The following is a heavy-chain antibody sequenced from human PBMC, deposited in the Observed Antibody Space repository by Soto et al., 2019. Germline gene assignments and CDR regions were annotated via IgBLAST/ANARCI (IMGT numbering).Heavy chain of an antibody. J-gene: IGHJ4*02. V-gene: IGHV6-1*01. CDR1: GASVSSNSAS. Sequence: SQTLSLTCAISGASVSSNSASWNWIRQSPSRGLEWLGRTYYRSKWYKDYDLSVKSRITINLDTSNNQISLQLNSVTPEDTAVYYCAGGEVAYYIRVFDHWGQGTLVTVSS. CDR3: AGGEVAYYIRVFDH. D-gene: IGHD3-22*01. CDR2: TYYRSKWYK.